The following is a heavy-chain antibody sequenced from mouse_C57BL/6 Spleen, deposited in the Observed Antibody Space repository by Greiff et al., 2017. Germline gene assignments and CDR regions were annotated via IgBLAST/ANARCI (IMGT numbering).Heavy chain of an antibody. CDR2: IYPSDSET. CDR3: ARRGVVARDY. J-gene: IGHJ2*01. CDR1: GYTFTSYW. V-gene: IGHV1-61*01. D-gene: IGHD1-1*01. Sequence: QVHVKQPGAELVRPGSSVKLSCKASGYTFTSYWMDWVKQRPGQGLEWIGNIYPSDSETHYNQKFQDKATLTVDKSSSTAYRQLSSLTSEDSAVYYCARRGVVARDYWGQGTTLTVSS.